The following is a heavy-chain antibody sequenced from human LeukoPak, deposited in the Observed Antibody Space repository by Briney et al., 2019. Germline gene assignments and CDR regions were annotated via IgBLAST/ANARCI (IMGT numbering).Heavy chain of an antibody. V-gene: IGHV3-43*02. Sequence: GGSLRLSCAASGFTFHNYAIHWVRHAPGKGLEWVSLTSGDGITTYFAGSVKGRFTISRDNSKSSLFLQMNSLRTEDTALYYCARDHVYGGADYWGQGTLVTVSS. J-gene: IGHJ4*02. CDR2: TSGDGITT. CDR3: ARDHVYGGADY. D-gene: IGHD5/OR15-5a*01. CDR1: GFTFHNYA.